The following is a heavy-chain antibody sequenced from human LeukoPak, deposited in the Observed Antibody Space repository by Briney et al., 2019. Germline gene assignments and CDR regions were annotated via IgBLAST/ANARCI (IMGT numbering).Heavy chain of an antibody. CDR3: ARRGTIDSGRPWN. J-gene: IGHJ4*02. V-gene: IGHV4-39*01. D-gene: IGHD1-26*01. Sequence: SETLSLTCTVSGGSINISACYWGWIRQPPGKGLEWIGRMHYSGITDYNPSLKSRVTISVDTSKNQFSLKVNSVTAADTAVYYCARRGTIDSGRPWNWGQGTLVTVSS. CDR2: MHYSGIT. CDR1: GGSINISACY.